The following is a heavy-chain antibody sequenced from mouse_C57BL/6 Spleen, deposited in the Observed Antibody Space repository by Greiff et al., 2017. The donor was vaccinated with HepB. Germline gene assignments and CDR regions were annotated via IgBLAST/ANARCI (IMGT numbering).Heavy chain of an antibody. D-gene: IGHD1-3*01. CDR2: FHPYNDDT. J-gene: IGHJ4*01. CDR1: GYTFTTYP. V-gene: IGHV1-47*01. Sequence: VKLMESGAELVKPGASVKMSCQASGYTFTTYPLAWMKQNHGKSLEWIGNFHPYNDDTKYNEKFKGKATLTVEKSSSTVYLELSRLTSDDSAVYYCAREKLGAMDYWGQGTSVTVSS. CDR3: AREKLGAMDY.